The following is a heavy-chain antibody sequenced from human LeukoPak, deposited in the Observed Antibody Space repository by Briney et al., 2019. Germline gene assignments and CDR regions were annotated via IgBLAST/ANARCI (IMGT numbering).Heavy chain of an antibody. CDR3: ARLLENVDFWSGYYTWYFDY. D-gene: IGHD3-3*01. CDR2: IYYSGST. Sequence: PSETLSLTCTVSGGSISSSSYYWGWIRQPPGKGLEWIGSIYYSGSTYYNPSLKSRVTISVDTSKNQFSLKLSSVTAADTAVYYCARLLENVDFWSGYYTWYFDYWGQGTLVTVSS. V-gene: IGHV4-39*01. CDR1: GGSISSSSYY. J-gene: IGHJ4*02.